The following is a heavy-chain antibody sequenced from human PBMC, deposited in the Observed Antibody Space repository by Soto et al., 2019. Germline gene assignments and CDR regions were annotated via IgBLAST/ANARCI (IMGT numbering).Heavy chain of an antibody. Sequence: PSETLSLTCAVSGGSISSSNWWSWVRQPPGKGLEWIGEIYHSGSTNYNPSLKSRVTISVDKSKNQFSLKLSSVTAADTAVYYCARRISGGQNYYYYGMDVWGQGTSVTVS. D-gene: IGHD2-15*01. CDR1: GGSISSSNW. CDR2: IYHSGST. CDR3: ARRISGGQNYYYYGMDV. J-gene: IGHJ6*02. V-gene: IGHV4-4*02.